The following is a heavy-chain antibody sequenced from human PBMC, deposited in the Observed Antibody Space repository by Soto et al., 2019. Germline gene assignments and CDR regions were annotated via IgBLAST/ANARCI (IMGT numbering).Heavy chain of an antibody. Sequence: QLQLQESGPGLVRPSATLSLTCTVSGGSISKSNYYWGWIRQPAGRGLEWIGSIYYSGSTSYNSSLKSRVTISVDTSKNQFSLRLSSVTAADTAVYYCASPTLGAFDIWGQGTKVTVSS. CDR1: GGSISKSNYY. D-gene: IGHD3-16*01. V-gene: IGHV4-39*01. CDR3: ASPTLGAFDI. CDR2: IYYSGST. J-gene: IGHJ3*02.